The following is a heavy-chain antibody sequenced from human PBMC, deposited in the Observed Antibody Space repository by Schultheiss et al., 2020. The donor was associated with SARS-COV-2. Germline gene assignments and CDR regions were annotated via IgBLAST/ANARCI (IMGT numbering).Heavy chain of an antibody. Sequence: SETLSLTCTVSGGSISSYFWTWIRQPPGKGLEWIGFIHDSGISNSNPSLGSRVTMSLDTSKNQFSLKLSSVTAADTAVYYCARDTSEWNLVVWGQGTLVTVAS. CDR3: ARDTSEWNLVV. V-gene: IGHV4-59*01. CDR2: IHDSGIS. D-gene: IGHD1-1*01. J-gene: IGHJ4*02. CDR1: GGSISSYF.